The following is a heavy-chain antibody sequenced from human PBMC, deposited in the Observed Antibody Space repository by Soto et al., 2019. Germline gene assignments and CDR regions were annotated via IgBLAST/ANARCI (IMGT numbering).Heavy chain of an antibody. CDR3: ARDRKVCSSTTCYAEFDS. CDR2: IIPIFNIT. Sequence: QVQLVQSGAEVKKPGSSVKVSCEASGGTFNNYGVTWVRQAPGQGLEWMGRIIPIFNITNYAQKFQGRVTITADKSTTTAYMELSSLKSKDTAVYYCARDRKVCSSTTCYAEFDSWGQGTLVTVSS. J-gene: IGHJ4*02. D-gene: IGHD2-2*01. CDR1: GGTFNNYG. V-gene: IGHV1-69*04.